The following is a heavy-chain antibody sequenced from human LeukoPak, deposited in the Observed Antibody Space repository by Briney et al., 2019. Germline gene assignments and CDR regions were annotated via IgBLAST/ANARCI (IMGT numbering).Heavy chain of an antibody. CDR3: ARDGKAGSYYYMDV. Sequence: SETLSLTCTVSGYSISSGYYWGWIRQPPGKGLEWIGSIYHSGSTYYNPSLKSRVTISVDTSKNQFSLKLSSVTAADTAVYYCARDGKAGSYYYMDVWGKGTTVTVSS. V-gene: IGHV4-38-2*02. CDR1: GYSISSGYY. CDR2: IYHSGST. J-gene: IGHJ6*03. D-gene: IGHD1-26*01.